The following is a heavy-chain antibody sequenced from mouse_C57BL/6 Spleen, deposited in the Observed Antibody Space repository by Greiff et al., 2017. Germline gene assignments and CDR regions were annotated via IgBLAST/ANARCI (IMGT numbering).Heavy chain of an antibody. J-gene: IGHJ2*01. D-gene: IGHD2-4*01. Sequence: EVQLQQSGPELVKPGASVKISCKASGYTFTDYYMNWVKQSHGKSLEWIGDINPNNGGTSYNQKFKGKATLTVDKSSSTAYMDLRSLTSEDSAVYYCARWGLRILDYWGQGTTLTVSS. CDR1: GYTFTDYY. CDR3: ARWGLRILDY. CDR2: INPNNGGT. V-gene: IGHV1-26*01.